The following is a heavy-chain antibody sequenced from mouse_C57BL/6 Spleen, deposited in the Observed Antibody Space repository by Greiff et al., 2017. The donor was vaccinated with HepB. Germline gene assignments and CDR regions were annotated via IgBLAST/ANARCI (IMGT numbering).Heavy chain of an antibody. Sequence: QVQLKQPGAELVRPGTSVKLSCKASGYTFTSYWMHWVKQRPGQGLEWIGVIDPSDSYTNYNQKFKGKATLTVDTSSSTAYMQLSSLTSEDSAVYYCARYEVYYSNYGYYFDYWGQGTTLTVSS. V-gene: IGHV1-59*01. J-gene: IGHJ2*01. CDR1: GYTFTSYW. CDR3: ARYEVYYSNYGYYFDY. D-gene: IGHD2-5*01. CDR2: IDPSDSYT.